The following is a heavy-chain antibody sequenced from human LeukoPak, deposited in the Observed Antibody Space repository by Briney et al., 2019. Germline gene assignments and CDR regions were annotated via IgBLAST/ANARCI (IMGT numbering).Heavy chain of an antibody. J-gene: IGHJ4*02. V-gene: IGHV1-2*02. Sequence: ASVKVSCKASGYTFTGYYMHWVRQAPGQGLEWMGWINPNSGGTNYAQKFQGRVTMTRVTSISTAYMELSRLRSDDTAVYYWARDCDYVWGSYRRKGGFDYWGQGTLVTVSS. D-gene: IGHD3-16*02. CDR2: INPNSGGT. CDR3: ARDCDYVWGSYRRKGGFDY. CDR1: GYTFTGYY.